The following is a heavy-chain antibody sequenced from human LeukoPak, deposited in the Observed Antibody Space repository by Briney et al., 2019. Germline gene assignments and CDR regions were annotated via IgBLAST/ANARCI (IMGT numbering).Heavy chain of an antibody. V-gene: IGHV3-30*18. CDR2: ISCDGSNK. Sequence: PGGSLRLSCAASGFTFSSYGMHWVRQARGKVLELGAVISCDGSNKYYADSVKRRFTISRDNSKNTLYLQMNSLRAEDTAVYYCAKLWDYYGSGSYYNLYYFDYWGQGTLVTVSS. CDR1: GFTFSSYG. CDR3: AKLWDYYGSGSYYNLYYFDY. J-gene: IGHJ4*02. D-gene: IGHD3-10*01.